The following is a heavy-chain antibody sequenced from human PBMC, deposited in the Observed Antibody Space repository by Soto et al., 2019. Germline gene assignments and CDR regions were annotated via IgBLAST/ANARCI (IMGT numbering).Heavy chain of an antibody. CDR2: ISGSGGST. CDR1: GFTFSSYA. D-gene: IGHD6-13*01. V-gene: IGHV3-23*01. CDR3: AKEVYSSSWYGDGMDV. J-gene: IGHJ6*02. Sequence: GGSLRLSCAASGFTFSSYAMSWVRQAPGKGLEWVSAISGSGGSTYYADFVKGRFTISRDNSKNTLYLQMNSLRAEDTAVYYCAKEVYSSSWYGDGMDVWGQGTTVTVSS.